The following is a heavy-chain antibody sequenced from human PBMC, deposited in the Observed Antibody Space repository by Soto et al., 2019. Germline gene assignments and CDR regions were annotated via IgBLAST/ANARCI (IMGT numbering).Heavy chain of an antibody. CDR2: IKHDGSER. J-gene: IGHJ2*01. CDR3: ARGVHWLIFWYFDL. D-gene: IGHD5-12*01. CDR1: GFTFSTYW. V-gene: IGHV3-7*01. Sequence: EVQLVESGGGLVQPGGSLSLSCAASGFTFSTYWMSWVRLVPGKGLEWVANIKHDGSERYYVDSVKGRFTISRDNANNSLYLQLNGLRAEDTAVYYCARGVHWLIFWYFDLWGRGTLLTVSS.